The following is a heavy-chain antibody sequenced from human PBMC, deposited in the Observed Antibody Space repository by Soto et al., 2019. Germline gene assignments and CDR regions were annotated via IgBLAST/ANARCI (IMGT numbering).Heavy chain of an antibody. Sequence: QLLLQESGPGLVKPSETLSLTCTVSGGSILDSTYYWAWIRQSPGKGLEWIGTIFYSGGTFYTPSLKSRVTMSVDTSNNQFSLKLSSVPAADTAVYYCARQASGYYCGWFDPWGQGTLVTVSS. D-gene: IGHD3-22*01. CDR2: IFYSGGT. CDR1: GGSILDSTYY. V-gene: IGHV4-39*01. CDR3: ARQASGYYCGWFDP. J-gene: IGHJ5*02.